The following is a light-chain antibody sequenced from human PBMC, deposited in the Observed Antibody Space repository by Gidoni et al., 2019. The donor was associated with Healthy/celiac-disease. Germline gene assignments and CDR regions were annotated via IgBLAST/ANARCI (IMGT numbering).Light chain of an antibody. CDR3: QQYGSSPT. Sequence: EIELTQSPGTLSLSPGERATLSCRASQSVSSSYLAWYQQKPGQAPRLLIYGASSRATGIPDRFSGSGSGTDFTLTISRLEPEDFAVYYCQQYGSSPTFXGXTKVEIK. CDR2: GAS. CDR1: QSVSSSY. J-gene: IGKJ4*01. V-gene: IGKV3-20*01.